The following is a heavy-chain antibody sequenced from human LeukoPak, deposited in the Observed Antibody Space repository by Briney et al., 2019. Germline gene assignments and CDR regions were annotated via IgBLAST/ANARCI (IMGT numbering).Heavy chain of an antibody. Sequence: SETLSLTCAVSGGSISSGGYSWSWIRQPPGQGLEWIGYIYHSGSTYYNPSLKSRVTISVDRSKNQFSLKLSSATAADTAVYYCARGGMVEGFDYWGQGTLVTISS. CDR3: ARGGMVEGFDY. J-gene: IGHJ4*02. CDR1: GGSISSGGYS. V-gene: IGHV4-30-2*01. CDR2: IYHSGST. D-gene: IGHD2-15*01.